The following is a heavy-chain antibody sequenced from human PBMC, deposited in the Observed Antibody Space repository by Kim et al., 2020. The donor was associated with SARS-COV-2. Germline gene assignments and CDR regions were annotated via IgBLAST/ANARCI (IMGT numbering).Heavy chain of an antibody. D-gene: IGHD2-15*01. CDR1: GFTFRSYA. CDR2: ISRGGGST. CDR3: AKAGGLPGNYYYFGIDV. Sequence: GGSLRLSCEASGFTFRSYAMNWVRQAPGKGLEWVSTISRGGGSTYYADSVKGRFTISRDNSKNTLYLHMDSLRAEDTALYYCAKAGGLPGNYYYFGIDVWGQGTTVTVSS. V-gene: IGHV3-23*01. J-gene: IGHJ6*02.